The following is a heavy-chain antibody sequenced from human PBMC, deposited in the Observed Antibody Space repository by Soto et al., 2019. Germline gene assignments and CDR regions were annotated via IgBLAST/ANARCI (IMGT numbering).Heavy chain of an antibody. V-gene: IGHV4-30-4*02. Sequence: PSETMSLTCTVSGVSISSGGYYWSWIRKHPGKGLEWIGYIYYSGSTYYNPSLKSRVTISVDTSKNQFSLKLSSVTAADTAVYYCARVPPLGGYNWFDPWGQGTLVTVSS. J-gene: IGHJ5*02. CDR1: GVSISSGGYY. D-gene: IGHD3-3*01. CDR3: ARVPPLGGYNWFDP. CDR2: IYYSGST.